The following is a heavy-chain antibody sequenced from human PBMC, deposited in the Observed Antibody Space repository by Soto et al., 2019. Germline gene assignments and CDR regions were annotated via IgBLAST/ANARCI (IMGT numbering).Heavy chain of an antibody. CDR2: ISYDGSNK. CDR3: AKDPIYYYDSSGAPDY. V-gene: IGHV3-30*18. D-gene: IGHD3-22*01. CDR1: GFTFSSYG. J-gene: IGHJ4*02. Sequence: QVQLVESGGGVVQPGRSLRLSCAASGFTFSSYGMHWVRQAPGKGLEWVAVISYDGSNKYYADSVKGRFTISRDNSKNTLYLQMNSLRAEDTAVYYCAKDPIYYYDSSGAPDYWGQGTLVTVSS.